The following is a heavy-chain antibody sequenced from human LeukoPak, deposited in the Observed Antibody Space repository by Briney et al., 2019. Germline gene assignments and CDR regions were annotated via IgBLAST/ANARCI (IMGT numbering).Heavy chain of an antibody. J-gene: IGHJ5*02. CDR3: ARDQGFYCSGGSCYSTYNWFDP. V-gene: IGHV1-69*06. CDR2: IIPIFGTA. D-gene: IGHD2-15*01. CDR1: GGTFSSYA. Sequence: SVKVSCKASGGTFSSYAISWVRQAPGQGLEWMGGIIPIFGTANYAQKFQGRVTITADKSTSTVYMELSSLRSEDTAVYYCARDQGFYCSGGSCYSTYNWFDPWGQGTLVTVSS.